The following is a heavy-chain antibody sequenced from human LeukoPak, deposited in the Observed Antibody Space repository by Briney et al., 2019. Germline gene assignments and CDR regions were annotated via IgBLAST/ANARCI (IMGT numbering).Heavy chain of an antibody. CDR1: GFTFSSYG. Sequence: PGGSVRLSCTASGFTFSSYGMNWVRQAPGKGLEWVGVISYGGGNTNYADSVKGRFTISRDNSKNTLYLQMNSLRAEDTAVYYCAKDLERHIVVLTASAVEYWGQGTLVTASS. CDR2: ISYGGGNT. V-gene: IGHV3-30*18. D-gene: IGHD2-21*02. CDR3: AKDLERHIVVLTASAVEY. J-gene: IGHJ4*02.